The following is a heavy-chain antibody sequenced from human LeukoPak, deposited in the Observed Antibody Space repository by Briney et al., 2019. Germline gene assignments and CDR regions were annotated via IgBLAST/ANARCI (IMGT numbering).Heavy chain of an antibody. CDR1: GYTFTSYG. J-gene: IGHJ4*02. Sequence: ASVKVSCKASGYTFTSYGISWVRQAPGQGLEWMGGIIPIFGTANYAQKFQGRVTITADESTSTAYMELSSLRSEDTAVYYCARGTPQGSSSWYPLYYFDYWGQGTLVTVSS. CDR3: ARGTPQGSSSWYPLYYFDY. V-gene: IGHV1-69*13. CDR2: IIPIFGTA. D-gene: IGHD6-13*01.